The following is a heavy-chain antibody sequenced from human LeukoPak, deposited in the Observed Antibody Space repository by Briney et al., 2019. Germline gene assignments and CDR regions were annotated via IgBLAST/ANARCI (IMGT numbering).Heavy chain of an antibody. Sequence: SETLSLTCTVSGGSISSYHWSWIRQPPGKGLEWIGYIYYSGSTNYNPSLKSRVTISVDTSKNQFSLKLSSVTAADTAVYYCASHRRSSGWYVFDYWGQGTLVTVSS. D-gene: IGHD6-19*01. CDR3: ASHRRSSGWYVFDY. J-gene: IGHJ4*02. CDR1: GGSISSYH. V-gene: IGHV4-59*01. CDR2: IYYSGST.